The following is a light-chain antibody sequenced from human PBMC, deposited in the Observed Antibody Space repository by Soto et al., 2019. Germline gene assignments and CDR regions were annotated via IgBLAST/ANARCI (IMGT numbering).Light chain of an antibody. CDR2: NTN. CDR3: VLYMGSGISV. Sequence: QTVVTQEPSFSVSPGRTVTLTCGLSSGSVSTSYYPSWYQQTPGQAPRTLIYNTNTRSSGVPDRFSGSILGNKAALTITGAQADDESDYYCVLYMGSGISVFGEGTKLTVL. J-gene: IGLJ3*02. CDR1: SGSVSTSYY. V-gene: IGLV8-61*01.